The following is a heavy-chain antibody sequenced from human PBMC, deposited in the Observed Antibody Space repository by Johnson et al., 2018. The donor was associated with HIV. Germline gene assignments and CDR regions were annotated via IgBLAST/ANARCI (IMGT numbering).Heavy chain of an antibody. Sequence: QEQLVESGGGVVQPGRSLRLSCAASGFTFSSYGMHWVRQAPGKGLEWVAVISYDGSSKFYADSVKGRFTISRDNSKNTLYLQMNSLTGEDTAIYYCAAGGGDCYPSHWGFCAFDIWGRGTMVTVSS. CDR3: AAGGGDCYPSHWGFCAFDI. J-gene: IGHJ3*02. V-gene: IGHV3-30*03. CDR1: GFTFSSYG. D-gene: IGHD2-21*01. CDR2: ISYDGSSK.